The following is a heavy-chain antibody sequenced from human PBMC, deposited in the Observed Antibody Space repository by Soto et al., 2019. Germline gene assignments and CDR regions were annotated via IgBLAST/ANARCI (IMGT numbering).Heavy chain of an antibody. V-gene: IGHV4-4*02. CDR3: ARSFGWYAIDY. J-gene: IGHJ4*02. CDR2: ISHSGTV. CDR1: GGPISSSYF. D-gene: IGHD6-19*01. Sequence: QVLLQESGPGLVQPSGTLSLSCAVSGGPISSSYFWGWVRQPPGKGLEWLGDISHSGTVNYNPSLKSRVTISMDKSKSQFSLKLNSVTAADTAVYYCARSFGWYAIDYWGQGILVIVSS.